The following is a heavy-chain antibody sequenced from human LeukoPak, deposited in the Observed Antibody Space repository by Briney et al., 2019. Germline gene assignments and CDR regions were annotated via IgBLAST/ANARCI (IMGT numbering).Heavy chain of an antibody. CDR1: GFIFRIYC. V-gene: IGHV3-30*02. J-gene: IGHJ6*04. CDR2: IWSDGNNR. D-gene: IGHD2-8*02. CDR3: AKDPGAGVSGFYMDV. Sequence: GGSLRLSCATSGFIFRIYCMHWVRQATGKGLEWVSFIWSDGNNRFYADSVKGRFTISRDNSKKMLYLQMDTLRAEDTALYYCAKDPGAGVSGFYMDVWGKGTSVIVSS.